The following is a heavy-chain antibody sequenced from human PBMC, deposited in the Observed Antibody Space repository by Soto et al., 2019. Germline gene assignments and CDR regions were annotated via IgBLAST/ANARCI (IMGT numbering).Heavy chain of an antibody. CDR1: GFTFSSYD. V-gene: IGHV3-13*01. Sequence: EVQLVESGGGLVQPGGSLRLSCAASGFTFSSYDMHWVRQATGKGLEWVSAIGTAGDTYYPGSVKGRFTISRENAMNSLYLQMNSLRAEDTAVYYCARVDRGYSYGYRGGYYYYGMDVWGQGTTVTVSS. CDR3: ARVDRGYSYGYRGGYYYYGMDV. J-gene: IGHJ6*02. D-gene: IGHD5-18*01. CDR2: IGTAGDT.